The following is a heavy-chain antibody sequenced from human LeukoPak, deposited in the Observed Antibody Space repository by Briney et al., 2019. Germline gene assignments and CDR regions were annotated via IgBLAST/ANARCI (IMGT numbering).Heavy chain of an antibody. CDR3: AMGDYYDSSGYPYYYMDV. CDR2: IYTSGST. CDR1: GGSFSGYY. D-gene: IGHD3-22*01. V-gene: IGHV4-59*10. Sequence: SETLSLTCAVYGGSFSGYYWSWIRQPAGKGLEWIGRIYTSGSTNYNPSLKSRVTMSVDTSKNQFSLKLSSVTAADTAVYYCAMGDYYDSSGYPYYYMDVWGKGTTVTISS. J-gene: IGHJ6*03.